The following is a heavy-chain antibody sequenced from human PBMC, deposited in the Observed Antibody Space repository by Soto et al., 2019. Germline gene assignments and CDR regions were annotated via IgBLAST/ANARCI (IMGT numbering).Heavy chain of an antibody. Sequence: PSETLSLTCTVSGGSISNSNCYWGWVRQPPGKGLEWIGSFFDSGGTYYNPSLKSRAIISVDTSKNQFSLKMSSVTAADTAIYYCARHGEHSSHGRFHPWGQGTLVTVS. V-gene: IGHV4-39*01. CDR1: GGSISNSNCY. J-gene: IGHJ5*02. D-gene: IGHD6-13*01. CDR2: FFDSGGT. CDR3: ARHGEHSSHGRFHP.